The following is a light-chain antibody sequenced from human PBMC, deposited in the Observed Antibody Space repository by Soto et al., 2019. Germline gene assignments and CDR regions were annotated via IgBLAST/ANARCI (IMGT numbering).Light chain of an antibody. CDR2: GNN. Sequence: QSVLTQSPSVSGAPGQRVTISCTESSSNIGAGYDVQWYQQLPGTAPKLLIYGNNNRPSGVPGRFSGSKSGTSASLAITGLQAEDEADYYCQSYDSSLRAVVFGGGTKVTVL. V-gene: IGLV1-40*01. CDR1: SSNIGAGYD. CDR3: QSYDSSLRAVV. J-gene: IGLJ2*01.